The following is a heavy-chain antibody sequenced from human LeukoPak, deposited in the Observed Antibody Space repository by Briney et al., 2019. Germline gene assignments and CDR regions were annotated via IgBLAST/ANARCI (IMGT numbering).Heavy chain of an antibody. CDR2: ISGSGGST. Sequence: PGGSLRLSCAASGFTFSSYAMSWVRQAPGKGLEWVSAISGSGGSTYYADSVKGRFTISRDNSKNTLYLQMNSLRAEDTAVYYCAKGRYCSSTGCHYFFDNWGQETLVTVSS. J-gene: IGHJ4*02. CDR1: GFTFSSYA. D-gene: IGHD2-2*01. V-gene: IGHV3-23*01. CDR3: AKGRYCSSTGCHYFFDN.